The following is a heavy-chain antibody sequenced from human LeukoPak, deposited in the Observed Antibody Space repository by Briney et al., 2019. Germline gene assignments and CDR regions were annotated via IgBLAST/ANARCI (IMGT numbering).Heavy chain of an antibody. V-gene: IGHV3-53*04. CDR2: IYSGGST. CDR1: GFTVSSNY. D-gene: IGHD6-13*01. CDR3: AREGDSSSFDY. Sequence: GGSLRLSCAASGFTVSSNYMTWVRQAPGKGLEWVSVIYSGGSTYYADSVKGRFTISRNNSKNTLYLQMNSLRAEDTAVYYCAREGDSSSFDYWGQGTLVTVSS. J-gene: IGHJ4*02.